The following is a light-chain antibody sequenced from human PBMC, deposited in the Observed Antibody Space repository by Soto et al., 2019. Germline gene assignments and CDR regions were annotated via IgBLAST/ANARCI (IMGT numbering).Light chain of an antibody. CDR1: QGVRDW. CDR2: TTS. CDR3: QQANSFPPTT. V-gene: IGKV1-12*01. J-gene: IGKJ1*01. Sequence: DIQMTQSPSSVSASVGDRVTITFRASQGVRDWVAWYQQKPGKAPKLLFSTTSTLEDGVPSRFSGSASGTEFTLTISGLQPEDFATYYCQQANSFPPTTFGQGTKVDIK.